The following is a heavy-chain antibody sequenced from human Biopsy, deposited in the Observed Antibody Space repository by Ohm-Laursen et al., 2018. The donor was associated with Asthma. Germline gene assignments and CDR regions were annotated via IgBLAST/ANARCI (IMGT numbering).Heavy chain of an antibody. CDR1: GGTFNTYV. Sequence: VASVKVSCKSLGGTFNTYVIGWVRQAPGQGLEWMGGINSVFGTTTYPQKFQDRVTITAGDSTSTVYMELSSLRSEDTAVYYCARKAGSCISRTCYSLDFWGQGTLVTVSS. J-gene: IGHJ4*02. V-gene: IGHV1-69*13. CDR3: ARKAGSCISRTCYSLDF. CDR2: INSVFGTT. D-gene: IGHD2-2*01.